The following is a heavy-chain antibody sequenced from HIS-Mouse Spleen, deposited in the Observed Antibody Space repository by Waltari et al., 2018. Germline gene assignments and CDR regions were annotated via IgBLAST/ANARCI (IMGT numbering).Heavy chain of an antibody. D-gene: IGHD2-21*02. Sequence: QLQLQESGPGLVKPSETLSLTCTVSGGSISSSSYYWGWIRPTPGKGLEWIGSIYYSGSTYYTPSLKSLVTISVDTSKNQFSLKLSSVTAADTAVYYCARKRTASGWFDPWGQGTLVTVSS. J-gene: IGHJ5*02. CDR2: IYYSGST. CDR3: ARKRTASGWFDP. V-gene: IGHV4-39*01. CDR1: GGSISSSSYY.